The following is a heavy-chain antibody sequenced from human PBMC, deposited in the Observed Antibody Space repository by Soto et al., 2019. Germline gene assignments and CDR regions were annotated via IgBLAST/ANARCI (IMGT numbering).Heavy chain of an antibody. J-gene: IGHJ4*02. CDR3: AKETHAYGGDDY. CDR1: GFTFSTYG. Sequence: QVQLVESGGGVVQPGRSLRLSCAASGFTFSTYGMHWVRQAPGKGLEWVAVISPDGSHKYYADSVKGRFTISRDNPKNTLYLQLSSPRAEDSAVYYCAKETHAYGGDDYWGQGALVTVSS. CDR2: ISPDGSHK. V-gene: IGHV3-30*18. D-gene: IGHD2-21*02.